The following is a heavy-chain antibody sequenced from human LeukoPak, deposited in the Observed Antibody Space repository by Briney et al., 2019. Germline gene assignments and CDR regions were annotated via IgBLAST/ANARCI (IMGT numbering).Heavy chain of an antibody. D-gene: IGHD1-26*01. CDR2: INAGNGNA. CDR1: GYTFTSYA. Sequence: GASVKVSCKTPGYTFTSYAIHWVRQAPGQRLEWMGWINAGNGNAKYSQEWQGRVTITRDTSASTVYMELSSLRSEDMAVYYCARNETYYGFDYWGQGTLVTVSS. J-gene: IGHJ4*02. V-gene: IGHV1-3*03. CDR3: ARNETYYGFDY.